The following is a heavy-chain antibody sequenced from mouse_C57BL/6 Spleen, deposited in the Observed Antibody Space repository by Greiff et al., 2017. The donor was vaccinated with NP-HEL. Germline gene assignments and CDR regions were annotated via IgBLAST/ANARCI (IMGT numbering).Heavy chain of an antibody. Sequence: DVHLVESGGDLVKPGGSLKLSCAASGFTFSSYGMSWVRQTPDKRLEWVATISSGGSYTYYPDSVKGRFTISRDNAKNTLYLQMSSLKSEDTAMYYCASSTAQAGAYWGQGTLVTVSA. CDR3: ASSTAQAGAY. CDR1: GFTFSSYG. CDR2: ISSGGSYT. D-gene: IGHD3-2*02. V-gene: IGHV5-6*01. J-gene: IGHJ3*01.